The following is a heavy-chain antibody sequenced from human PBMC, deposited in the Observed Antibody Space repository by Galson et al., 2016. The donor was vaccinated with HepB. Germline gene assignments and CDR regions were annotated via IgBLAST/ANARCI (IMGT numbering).Heavy chain of an antibody. V-gene: IGHV3-23*01. Sequence: SLRLSCAGSGFIFNSHAMSWVRQAPGKGLELVSAISDIGANTYHADFVKGRVTISRDNSKNTLYLQMHSLRGEDTAVYYCAKGRWDFDSWGQGTLVTVSS. CDR1: GFIFNSHA. D-gene: IGHD5-24*01. J-gene: IGHJ4*02. CDR2: ISDIGANT. CDR3: AKGRWDFDS.